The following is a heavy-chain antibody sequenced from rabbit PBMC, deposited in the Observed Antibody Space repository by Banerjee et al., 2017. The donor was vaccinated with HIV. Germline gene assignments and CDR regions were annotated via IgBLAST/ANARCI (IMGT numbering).Heavy chain of an antibody. CDR1: GSDISSNA. V-gene: IGHV1S40*01. D-gene: IGHD4-1*01. CDR2: INTSSGNT. CDR3: ARDLAGVIGWNFGL. J-gene: IGHJ3*01. Sequence: QSLQESGGDLVKPGASLTLTCTASGSDISSNAMCWVRQAPGKGLEWIACINTSSGNTVYATWAKGRLTISKTSWTTVTLQMTSLTAADTATYFCARDLAGVIGWNFGLWGQGTLVTVS.